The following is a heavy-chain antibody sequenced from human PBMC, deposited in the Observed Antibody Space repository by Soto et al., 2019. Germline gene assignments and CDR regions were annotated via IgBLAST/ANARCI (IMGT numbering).Heavy chain of an antibody. Sequence: EVQLVESGGGLVQPGGSLRLSCAASGFTFTTYWMTWVRQAPGKGLEWVANIKQDGSEKYYVDSVKGRFTISRDNAKNSLYLQINSLRVEDTAVYYCARGRDSRYWGQGTLVTVSS. CDR2: IKQDGSEK. D-gene: IGHD2-21*02. V-gene: IGHV3-7*04. CDR1: GFTFTTYW. J-gene: IGHJ4*02. CDR3: ARGRDSRY.